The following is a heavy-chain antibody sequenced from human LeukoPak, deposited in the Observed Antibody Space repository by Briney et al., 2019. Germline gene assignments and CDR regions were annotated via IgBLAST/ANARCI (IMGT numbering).Heavy chain of an antibody. CDR2: IKQDGSEK. D-gene: IGHD3-10*01. CDR3: ARENRVLLWFGELCNWFDP. CDR1: RFTFSSYW. Sequence: PGGSLRLSCEASRFTFSSYWMSWVRQAPGKGLEWVANIKQDGSEKYYVDSVKGRFTISRDNAKNSLYLQMNSLRAEDTAVYYCARENRVLLWFGELCNWFDPWGQGTLVTVSS. J-gene: IGHJ5*02. V-gene: IGHV3-7*01.